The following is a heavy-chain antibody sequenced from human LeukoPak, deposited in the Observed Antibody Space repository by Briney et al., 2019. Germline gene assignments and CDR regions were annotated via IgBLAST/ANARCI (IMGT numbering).Heavy chain of an antibody. D-gene: IGHD3-10*01. Sequence: ASVKVSCKASGYTFTSYGISWVRQAPGQGLEWMGWISAYNGNTNYAQKLQGRVTMTTDTSTSTAYMELRSLRSDDTAVYYCARDPSASYGSGSYYTFDYWGQGTLVTVSS. CDR1: GYTFTSYG. J-gene: IGHJ4*02. CDR3: ARDPSASYGSGSYYTFDY. V-gene: IGHV1-18*01. CDR2: ISAYNGNT.